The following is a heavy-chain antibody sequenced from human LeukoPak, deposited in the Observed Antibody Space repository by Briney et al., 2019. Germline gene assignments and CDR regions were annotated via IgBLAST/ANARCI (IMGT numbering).Heavy chain of an antibody. CDR2: IYYSGST. Sequence: SETLSLTCTVSSYSISSGYYWGWIRQPPGKGLEWIGSIYYSGSTYYNPSLKSRVTISVDTSKNQFSLKLSSVTAADTAVYYCARRSYGSGRSYNWFDPWGQGTLVTVSS. CDR3: ARRSYGSGRSYNWFDP. D-gene: IGHD3-10*01. CDR1: SYSISSGYY. V-gene: IGHV4-38-2*02. J-gene: IGHJ5*02.